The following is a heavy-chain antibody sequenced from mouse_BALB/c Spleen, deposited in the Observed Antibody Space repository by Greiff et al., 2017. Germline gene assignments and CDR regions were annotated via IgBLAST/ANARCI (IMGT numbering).Heavy chain of an antibody. D-gene: IGHD1-2*01. CDR3: ARRGTTATPYYYAMDY. CDR2: INPSTGYT. Sequence: LVESGAELAKPGASVKMSCKASGYTFTSYWMHWVKQRPGQGLEWIGYINPSTGYTEYNQKFKDKATLTADKSSSTAYMQLSSLTSEDSAVYYCARRGTTATPYYYAMDYWGQGTSVTVSS. V-gene: IGHV1-7*01. CDR1: GYTFTSYW. J-gene: IGHJ4*01.